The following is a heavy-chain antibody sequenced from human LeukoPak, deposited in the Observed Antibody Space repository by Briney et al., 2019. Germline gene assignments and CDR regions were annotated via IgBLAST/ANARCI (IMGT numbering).Heavy chain of an antibody. Sequence: HPGGSLRLSCAASGFTFRTYGMHWVRQAPGKGLEWVAFIRYDGSDKYYADSVKGRFTISRENSKNTLSLQMNSLRAEDTAFYYCAKTYSNTWTFDYWGQGTLVTVSS. CDR3: AKTYSNTWTFDY. V-gene: IGHV3-30*02. D-gene: IGHD6-13*01. CDR1: GFTFRTYG. CDR2: IRYDGSDK. J-gene: IGHJ4*02.